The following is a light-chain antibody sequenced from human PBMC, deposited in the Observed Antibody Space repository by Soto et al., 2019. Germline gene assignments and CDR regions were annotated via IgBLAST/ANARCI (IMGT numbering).Light chain of an antibody. V-gene: IGKV3-20*01. CDR1: ESVVSNY. J-gene: IGKJ1*01. CDR2: GAS. Sequence: EIVLTQSPGTLSLSPGETATLSCRASESVVSNYLAWYQQKPGQAPRLLMYGASSRATGIPDRFSGSGSGTDFTLSITRLQPEDCAVYYCQQYGSSPWTSGQGTKVEIK. CDR3: QQYGSSPWT.